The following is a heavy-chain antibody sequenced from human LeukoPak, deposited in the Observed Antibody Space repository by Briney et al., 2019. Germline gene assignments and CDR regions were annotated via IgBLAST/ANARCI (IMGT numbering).Heavy chain of an antibody. Sequence: ASVKVSCKASGYTFTSYDINWVRQATGQGLEWMGWMNPNSGNTGYAQKFQGRVTITRNTSISTAYMELSSLRSEDTAVYYCARGVRSTGGRGSRYYFDYWGQGTLVTVSS. CDR3: ARGVRSTGGRGSRYYFDY. CDR1: GYTFTSYD. CDR2: MNPNSGNT. J-gene: IGHJ4*02. D-gene: IGHD3-10*01. V-gene: IGHV1-8*03.